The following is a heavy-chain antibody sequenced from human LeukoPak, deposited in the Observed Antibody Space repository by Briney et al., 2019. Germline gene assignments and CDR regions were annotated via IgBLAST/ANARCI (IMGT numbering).Heavy chain of an antibody. J-gene: IGHJ4*02. Sequence: GGSLRLSCAASGFTFGSYAMHWVRQAPGKGLEWVAVISYDGSNKYYADSVKGRFTISIDNSKNTLYLQMNSLRAEDTAVYYCARGDYYDSSGYYFVSMTDYWGQGTLVTVSS. CDR1: GFTFGSYA. CDR2: ISYDGSNK. D-gene: IGHD3-22*01. V-gene: IGHV3-30-3*01. CDR3: ARGDYYDSSGYYFVSMTDY.